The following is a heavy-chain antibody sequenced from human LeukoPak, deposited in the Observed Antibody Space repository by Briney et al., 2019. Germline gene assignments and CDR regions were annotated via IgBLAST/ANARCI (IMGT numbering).Heavy chain of an antibody. V-gene: IGHV3-30*04. CDR1: GFSFSTYT. D-gene: IGHD3-10*01. CDR3: ARTKDYGSGSYKN. CDR2: ISYDASNK. Sequence: GGSLRLSCEASGFSFSTYTMHWVRQAPGKGLEWVAVISYDASNKYYADSVKGRFTISRDNSKNTLYLQMNSLRAEDTAVYYCARTKDYGSGSYKNWGQGTLVTVSS. J-gene: IGHJ4*02.